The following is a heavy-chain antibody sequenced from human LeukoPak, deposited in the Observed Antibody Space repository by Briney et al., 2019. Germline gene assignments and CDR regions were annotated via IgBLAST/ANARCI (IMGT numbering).Heavy chain of an antibody. V-gene: IGHV1-18*04. CDR1: GYTFTSYG. CDR3: ATYRQVLLPFES. CDR2: ISAYSGNT. Sequence: ASVKVSCKASGYTFTSYGISWVRQAPGQGLEWMGWISAYSGNTNYAQKLQGRVTMTTDTSTSTAYMELRSLRSDDTAIYYCATYRQVLLPFESWGQGTLVSVSS. J-gene: IGHJ4*02. D-gene: IGHD2-8*02.